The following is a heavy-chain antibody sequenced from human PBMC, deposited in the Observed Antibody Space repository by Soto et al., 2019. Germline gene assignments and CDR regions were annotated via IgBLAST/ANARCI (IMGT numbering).Heavy chain of an antibody. V-gene: IGHV3-15*01. CDR3: TSLYYGH. J-gene: IGHJ4*02. Sequence: EVQLVESGGDLVKPGGSLRLSCAASEFTFANAWISWVRQAPGKGLEWVGRIKSKADGGTTDYAAPVKGRFTISRDESQNTLYLQMNSLKTEATDVYYCTSLYYGHWGQGTLVTVSS. CDR1: EFTFANAW. D-gene: IGHD4-17*01. CDR2: IKSKADGGTT.